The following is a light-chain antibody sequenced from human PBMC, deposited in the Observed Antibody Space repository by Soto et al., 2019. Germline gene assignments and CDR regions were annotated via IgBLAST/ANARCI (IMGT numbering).Light chain of an antibody. Sequence: IQMTQSPSSLSASVGDRVTITCRASQSISSYLNWYQQKPGKAPNLLIYAASTLQSGVPSRFSGSGSGTEFTLTISSLQPEDFATYYCQQSYTTLALTFGGGTKVEIK. CDR2: AAS. CDR3: QQSYTTLALT. V-gene: IGKV1-39*01. J-gene: IGKJ4*01. CDR1: QSISSY.